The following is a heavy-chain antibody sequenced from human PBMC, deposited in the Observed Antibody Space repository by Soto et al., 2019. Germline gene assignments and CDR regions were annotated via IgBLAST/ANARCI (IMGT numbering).Heavy chain of an antibody. CDR2: IIPIFGTA. CDR1: GGTFSSYA. CDR3: ARERERGITIFGVVIGYDSYYGMDG. V-gene: IGHV1-69*13. J-gene: IGHJ6*02. Sequence: SVKVSCKASGGTFSSYAISWVRQAPGQGLEWMGGIIPIFGTANYAQKFQGRVTITADESTSTAYMELSSLRSEDTAVYYCARERERGITIFGVVIGYDSYYGMDGWGQGTTVTVSS. D-gene: IGHD3-3*01.